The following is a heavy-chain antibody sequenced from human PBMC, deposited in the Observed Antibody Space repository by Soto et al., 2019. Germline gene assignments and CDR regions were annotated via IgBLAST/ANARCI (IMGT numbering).Heavy chain of an antibody. D-gene: IGHD6-13*01. CDR1: GGTFSSYA. CDR2: IIPIFGTA. Sequence: SVKVSCKASGGTFSSYAISWVRQAPGQGLEWMGGIIPIFGTANYAQKFQGRVTITADESTSTAYMELSSLRSEDTAVYYCARDEIAAAGNYYYYGMDVWGQGTTVTVSS. J-gene: IGHJ6*02. V-gene: IGHV1-69*13. CDR3: ARDEIAAAGNYYYYGMDV.